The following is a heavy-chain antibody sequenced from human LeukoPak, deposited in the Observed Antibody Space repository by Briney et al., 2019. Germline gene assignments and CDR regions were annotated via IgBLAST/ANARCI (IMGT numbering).Heavy chain of an antibody. D-gene: IGHD4-17*01. Sequence: SETLSLTCTVSGGSISSYYWSWIRQPAGKGLEWIGRIYTSGSTNCNPSLKSRVTMSVDTSKNQFSLKLSSVTAADTAVYYCARVPCTTVTEAWRAFDIWGQGTMVTVSS. CDR1: GGSISSYY. V-gene: IGHV4-4*07. J-gene: IGHJ3*02. CDR3: ARVPCTTVTEAWRAFDI. CDR2: IYTSGST.